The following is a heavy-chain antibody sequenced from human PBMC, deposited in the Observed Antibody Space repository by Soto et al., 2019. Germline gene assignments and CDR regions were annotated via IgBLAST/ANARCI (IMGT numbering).Heavy chain of an antibody. V-gene: IGHV4-31*02. CDR3: ARGRQLVRYYYGMDV. J-gene: IGHJ6*02. Sequence: SETLSLTCTVSGGSISSGGYYWSWIRQHPGKGLEWIGYIYYSGSTYYNPSLKSRVTISVDTSKNQFSLKLSSVTAADTAVYYCARGRQLVRYYYGMDVWGQGTTVTAP. CDR1: GGSISSGGYY. CDR2: IYYSGST. D-gene: IGHD6-13*01.